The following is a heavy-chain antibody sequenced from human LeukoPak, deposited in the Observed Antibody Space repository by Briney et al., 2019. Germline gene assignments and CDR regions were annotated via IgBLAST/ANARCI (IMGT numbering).Heavy chain of an antibody. V-gene: IGHV1-24*01. CDR1: GYTLTELS. CDR3: ATYLLAAAGDADY. D-gene: IGHD6-13*01. CDR2: FDPEDGET. J-gene: IGHJ4*02. Sequence: ASVKVSCKVSGYTLTELSMHWVRQAPGKGLEWMGGFDPEDGETIYAQKFQGRVTMTEDTSADTAYMELSSLRSEDTAVYYCATYLLAAAGDADYWGQGTLVTVSS.